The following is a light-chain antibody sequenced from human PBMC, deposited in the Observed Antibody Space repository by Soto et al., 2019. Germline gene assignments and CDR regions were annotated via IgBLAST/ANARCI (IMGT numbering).Light chain of an antibody. CDR3: QQYNNLWT. CDR1: QSISRW. Sequence: DIQMTQSPSTLSASVGDRVTITCRASQSISRWLAWYQQKPGKAPKLLIYDGSNMESGAPSRFSGSGSGTEFTLTISSLQPDDLGNYYCQQYNNLWTFGQGTKEEIK. J-gene: IGKJ1*01. V-gene: IGKV1-5*01. CDR2: DGS.